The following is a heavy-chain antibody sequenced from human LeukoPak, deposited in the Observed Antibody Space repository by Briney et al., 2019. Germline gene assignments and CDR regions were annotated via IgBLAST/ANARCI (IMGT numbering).Heavy chain of an antibody. V-gene: IGHV1-69*05. CDR3: ARDRDYYDSSGYYQFDY. D-gene: IGHD3-22*01. CDR2: IIPIFGTA. CDR1: GGTFSSYA. Sequence: ASVKVSCKASGGTFSSYAVSWVRQAPGQGLEWMGRIIPIFGTANYAQKFQGRVTITTDESTSTAYMELSSLRSEDTAVYCCARDRDYYDSSGYYQFDYWGQGTLVTVSS. J-gene: IGHJ4*02.